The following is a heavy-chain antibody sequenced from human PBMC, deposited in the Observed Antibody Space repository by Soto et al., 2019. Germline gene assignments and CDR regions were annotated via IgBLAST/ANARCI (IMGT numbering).Heavy chain of an antibody. CDR1: GGIFSSNT. D-gene: IGHD2-21*02. Sequence: QVYLVQSGAEVKKPGSSVKISCKASGGIFSSNTINWVRQAAGQGLEWMGGIIRLFGTANYAEKFQGRVTITADKYTKTESMELTSLRSEDTAVYYCASKAACGGDCYAFDSWGQGTLVTVSS. V-gene: IGHV1-69*06. J-gene: IGHJ4*02. CDR3: ASKAACGGDCYAFDS. CDR2: IIRLFGTA.